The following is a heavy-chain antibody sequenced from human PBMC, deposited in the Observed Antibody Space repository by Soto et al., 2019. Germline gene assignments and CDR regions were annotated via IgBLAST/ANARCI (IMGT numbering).Heavy chain of an antibody. D-gene: IGHD3-22*01. CDR1: GGSISSYY. J-gene: IGHJ5*02. CDR2: IYYSGST. CDR3: ARKSLYYYDSSGYYEWFDP. V-gene: IGHV4-59*01. Sequence: SETLSLTCTVSGGSISSYYWSWIRQPPGKGLEWIGYIYYSGSTNYNPSLKSRVTISVDTSKNQFSLKLSSVTAADTAVYYCARKSLYYYDSSGYYEWFDPWGQGTLVTSPQ.